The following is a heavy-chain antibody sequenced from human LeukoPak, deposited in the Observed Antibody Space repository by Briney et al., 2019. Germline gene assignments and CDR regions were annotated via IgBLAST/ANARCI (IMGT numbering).Heavy chain of an antibody. CDR2: IIPSSGAT. J-gene: IGHJ4*02. CDR3: ARQLGATSRDY. Sequence: ASVKVTCKASGYTFTGYYMHWVRQAPGQGLEWMGWIIPSSGATNYAQNLQGRVTMTRDTSISTAYMELKRLTSDDTAVYYCARQLGATSRDYWGQGTPVTV. D-gene: IGHD1-26*01. V-gene: IGHV1-2*02. CDR1: GYTFTGYY.